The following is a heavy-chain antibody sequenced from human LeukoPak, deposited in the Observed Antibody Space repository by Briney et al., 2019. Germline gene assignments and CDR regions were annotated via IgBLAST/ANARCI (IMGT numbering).Heavy chain of an antibody. V-gene: IGHV4-59*12. CDR2: IYYSGST. J-gene: IGHJ6*03. CDR3: ARDAFYGGVIYYYYMDV. Sequence: SETLSLTCTVSGGSISSYYWSWIRQPPGKGLEWIGYIYYSGSTNYNPSLKSRVTISVDTSKNQFSLKLSSVTAADTAVYYCARDAFYGGVIYYYYMDVWGKGTTVTISS. D-gene: IGHD4-23*01. CDR1: GGSISSYY.